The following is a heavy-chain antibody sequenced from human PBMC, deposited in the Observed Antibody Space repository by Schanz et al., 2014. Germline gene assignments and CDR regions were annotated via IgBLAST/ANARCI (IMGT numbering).Heavy chain of an antibody. CDR2: IGTSGGT. CDR1: GFAVDNYY. J-gene: IGHJ4*02. Sequence: EVQLVASGGGLVQPGGSLRLSCAASGFAVDNYYMSCVRQAPGKGLEWVSTIGTSGGTNYAESVKGRFTISRDNSKNTLYLQMNSLRAEDTAVYYCARGGPAYYFDDWGQGTLVTVSS. CDR3: ARGGPAYYFDD. V-gene: IGHV3-53*01.